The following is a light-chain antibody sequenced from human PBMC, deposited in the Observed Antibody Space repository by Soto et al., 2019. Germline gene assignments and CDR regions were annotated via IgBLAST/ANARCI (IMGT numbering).Light chain of an antibody. CDR1: QSVSSN. CDR3: QQYNNWPLT. V-gene: IGKV3-15*01. Sequence: EIVMTQSPATLSVSPGERATLSCRASQSVSSNLAWYHQKPGQAPRLLIYGASTRATGIPARFSGSGSGTEFTLTISSLQSEDFAVYYCQQYNNWPLTFGQGTKV. CDR2: GAS. J-gene: IGKJ1*01.